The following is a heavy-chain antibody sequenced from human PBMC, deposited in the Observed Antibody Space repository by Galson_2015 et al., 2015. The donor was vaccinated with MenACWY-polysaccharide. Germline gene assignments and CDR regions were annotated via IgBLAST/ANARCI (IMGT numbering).Heavy chain of an antibody. CDR3: ARGGGRFPENYYFDY. CDR1: GFTFSGNW. D-gene: IGHD3-16*01. CDR2: INSDGRST. Sequence: SLRLFCAASGFTFSGNWMHWVRQAPGKGLVWVSRINSDGRSTSYADSVKGRFTTSRDNAKNPLYLQMNSLSAEDTAVYYCARGGGRFPENYYFDYWGQGTLVTVSS. V-gene: IGHV3-74*01. J-gene: IGHJ4*02.